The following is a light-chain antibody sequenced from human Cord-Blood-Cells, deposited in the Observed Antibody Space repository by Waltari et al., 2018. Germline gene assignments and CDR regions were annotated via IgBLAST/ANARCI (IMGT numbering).Light chain of an antibody. V-gene: IGLV2-14*01. CDR3: SSYTSSSTLV. CDR1: TSDVGGYNY. J-gene: IGLJ2*01. CDR2: EVS. Sequence: QSAVTHPAPASGAPGQPFITFSSTTTSDVGGYNYVSWYQQHPGKAPKLMIYEVSNRPSGVSNRFSGSKSGNTASLTISGLQAEDEADYYCSSYTSSSTLVFGGGTKLTVL.